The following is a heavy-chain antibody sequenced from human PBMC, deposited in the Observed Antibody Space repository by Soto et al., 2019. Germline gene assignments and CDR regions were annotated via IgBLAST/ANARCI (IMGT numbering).Heavy chain of an antibody. Sequence: PGGSLRLSCAAYGFTFSSYGMHWVRQAPGKGLEWVAVIWYDGSNKYYADSVKGRFTISRDNSKNTLYLQMNSLRAEDTAVYYCARGARYDFWSGYWDSGRYYYGMDVWGQGTTVTVSS. J-gene: IGHJ6*02. D-gene: IGHD3-3*01. CDR3: ARGARYDFWSGYWDSGRYYYGMDV. CDR1: GFTFSSYG. V-gene: IGHV3-33*01. CDR2: IWYDGSNK.